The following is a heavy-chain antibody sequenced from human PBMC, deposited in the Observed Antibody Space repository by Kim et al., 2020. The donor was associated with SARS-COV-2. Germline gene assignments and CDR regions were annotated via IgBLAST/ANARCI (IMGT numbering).Heavy chain of an antibody. D-gene: IGHD6-13*01. CDR1: GFTFSDYY. CDR3: ARDLRESIAAAGTGGHYYYYGMDV. Sequence: GGSLRLSCAASGFTFSDYYMSWIRQAPGKGLEWVSYISSSGSTIYYADAVKGRFTISRDNAKNYLDLQMTSLRAEDTAVYYCARDLRESIAAAGTGGHYYYYGMDVWGQGTTLTVSS. V-gene: IGHV3-11*04. CDR2: ISSSGSTI. J-gene: IGHJ6*02.